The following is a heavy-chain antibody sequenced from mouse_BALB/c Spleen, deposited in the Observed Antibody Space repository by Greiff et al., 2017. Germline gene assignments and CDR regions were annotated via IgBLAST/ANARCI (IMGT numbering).Heavy chain of an antibody. CDR3: VNWDFAY. Sequence: QVQLQQPGAELVRPGASVKMSCKASGYTFTSYWMHWVKQRPGQGLEWIGTIDPSDSYTNYNQKFKGKATLTVDTSSSTAYMQLSSLTSEDSAVYYCVNWDFAYWGQGTLVTVSA. CDR2: IDPSDSYT. D-gene: IGHD4-1*02. J-gene: IGHJ3*01. CDR1: GYTFTSYW. V-gene: IGHV1S127*01.